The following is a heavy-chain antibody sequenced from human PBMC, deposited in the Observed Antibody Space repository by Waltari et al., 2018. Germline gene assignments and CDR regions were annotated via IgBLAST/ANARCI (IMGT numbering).Heavy chain of an antibody. J-gene: IGHJ5*02. CDR1: VGSISRISHY. CDR3: QVGFTYTWFDP. Sequence: QLLLEESGPGLVKPSETLSLTCTVSVGSISRISHYWGWIRQTPGKGLEWIGSIYYSGSLYYNPSLKSRVTLSVDTSKNQFSLNLTSVTAADTAVYYCQVGFTYTWFDPWGQGILVTVSS. V-gene: IGHV4-39*01. D-gene: IGHD3-22*01. CDR2: IYYSGSL.